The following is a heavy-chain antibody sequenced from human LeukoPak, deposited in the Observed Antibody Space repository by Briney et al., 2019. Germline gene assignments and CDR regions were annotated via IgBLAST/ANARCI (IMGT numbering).Heavy chain of an antibody. Sequence: SETLSLTCAVYGGSFSGYYWSWIRQPPGKGLEWIGEINHSGSTNYNPSLTSRVTISVDTSKNQFSLSLSSVTAADTAVYSCARPAAGLAMGDYYYGMDVWGKGTTVTVSS. V-gene: IGHV4-34*01. J-gene: IGHJ6*04. CDR3: ARPAAGLAMGDYYYGMDV. D-gene: IGHD6-25*01. CDR2: INHSGST. CDR1: GGSFSGYY.